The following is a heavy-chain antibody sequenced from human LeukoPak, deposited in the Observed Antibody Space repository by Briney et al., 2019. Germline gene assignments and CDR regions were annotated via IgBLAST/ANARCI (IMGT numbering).Heavy chain of an antibody. CDR3: ARGCFGEILCDN. J-gene: IGHJ4*02. D-gene: IGHD3-10*01. V-gene: IGHV1-18*01. Sequence: ASVTVSCQTSGYTFTTYGINWVRKAPGQGLEGMGWINNKHGNTNYAQKFQGRVTMTTDTSTNTAYMELRSLRSDDTAVYYCARGCFGEILCDNWGQGTLVTVSS. CDR1: GYTFTTYG. CDR2: INNKHGNT.